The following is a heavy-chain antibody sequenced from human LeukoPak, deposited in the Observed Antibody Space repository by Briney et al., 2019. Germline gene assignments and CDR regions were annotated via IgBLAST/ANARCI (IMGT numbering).Heavy chain of an antibody. J-gene: IGHJ4*02. CDR2: VTGSASST. CDR3: AKDHYDILTGYYKGLPYFDY. CDR1: GFTFRSYA. D-gene: IGHD3-9*01. Sequence: PGGSLRLSCAGSGFTFRSYAMSWVRQAPGKGLEWVSGVTGSASSTYYADSVKGRFTISRDNSKNTLYLQMNSLRAEDTAVYYCAKDHYDILTGYYKGLPYFDYWGQGTLVTVSS. V-gene: IGHV3-23*01.